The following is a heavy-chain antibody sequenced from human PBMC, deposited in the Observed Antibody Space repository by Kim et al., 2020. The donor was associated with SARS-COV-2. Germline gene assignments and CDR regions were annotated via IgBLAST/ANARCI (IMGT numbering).Heavy chain of an antibody. D-gene: IGHD4-17*01. J-gene: IGHJ6*02. CDR2: IGAYNGMS. CDR3: ARGGRCYHFYNGMDV. V-gene: IGHV1-18*01. CDR1: GYTFAAYG. Sequence: ASVKVSCKACGYTFAAYGISWVRQARGQGLEWMGGIGAYNGMSDYGQTFHDRIPMTPDISSSTADLEVRSLRSYDTAIYYSARGGRCYHFYNGMDVWGQGTAVIVSS.